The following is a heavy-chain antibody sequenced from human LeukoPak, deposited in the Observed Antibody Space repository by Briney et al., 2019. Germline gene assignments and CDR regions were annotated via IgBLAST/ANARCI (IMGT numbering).Heavy chain of an antibody. J-gene: IGHJ3*02. D-gene: IGHD1-14*01. CDR2: ISYDGSNK. V-gene: IGHV3-30*18. CDR1: GFTFSSYG. CDR3: AKRGDAEAFDI. Sequence: RPGGSLXLSCAASGFTFSSYGMHWVRQAPGKGLEWVAVISYDGSNKYYADSVKGRFTISRDNSKNTLYLQMNSLRAEDTAVYYCAKRGDAEAFDIWGQGTMVTVSS.